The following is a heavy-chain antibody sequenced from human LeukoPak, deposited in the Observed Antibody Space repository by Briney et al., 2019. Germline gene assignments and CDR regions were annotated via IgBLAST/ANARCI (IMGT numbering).Heavy chain of an antibody. CDR1: GFTFSSYS. V-gene: IGHV3-21*01. Sequence: GGSLRLSCAASGFTFSSYSMNWVRQAPGKGLEWVSSISSSSSYIYYADSVKGRFTISRDNAKNSLYLQMNSLRAEDTAVYYCARDEPRTTTNDYWGQGTLVTVSS. D-gene: IGHD4-11*01. CDR2: ISSSSSYI. J-gene: IGHJ4*02. CDR3: ARDEPRTTTNDY.